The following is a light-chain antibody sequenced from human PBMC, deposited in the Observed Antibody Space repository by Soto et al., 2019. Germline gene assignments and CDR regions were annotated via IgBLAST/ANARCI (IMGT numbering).Light chain of an antibody. CDR2: EVS. Sequence: QSALTQPPSASGSPGQSVTISCTGTSSDVGGDNYVSWYQQHPGKAPKLLIYEVSKRPSGVPARFSGSKSGNTASLTVSGLQAEDEADYYCISYAGSNNVVFGGGTKLTVL. V-gene: IGLV2-8*01. CDR1: SSDVGGDNY. J-gene: IGLJ2*01. CDR3: ISYAGSNNVV.